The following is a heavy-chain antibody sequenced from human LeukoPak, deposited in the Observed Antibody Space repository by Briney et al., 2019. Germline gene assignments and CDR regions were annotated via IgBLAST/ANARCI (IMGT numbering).Heavy chain of an antibody. Sequence: ASVKVSCKASGYTFTSYYMHWVRQAPGQGIEWMGIINPSGGSTSYAQKFQGRVTMTRDTSTSTVYMELSSLRSEDTAVYYCARDFDCSSTSCYDQGDYWGQGTLVTVSS. CDR3: ARDFDCSSTSCYDQGDY. J-gene: IGHJ4*02. CDR1: GYTFTSYY. V-gene: IGHV1-46*01. D-gene: IGHD2-2*01. CDR2: INPSGGST.